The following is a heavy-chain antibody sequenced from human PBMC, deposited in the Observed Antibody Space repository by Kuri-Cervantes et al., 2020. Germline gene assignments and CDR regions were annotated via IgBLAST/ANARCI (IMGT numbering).Heavy chain of an antibody. D-gene: IGHD4-17*01. CDR2: ISAYNGNT. CDR1: GYTFTSYG. V-gene: IGHV1-18*01. CDR3: AIQRTTVKTWDAFDI. J-gene: IGHJ3*02. Sequence: ASVKVSCKASGYTFTSYGISWVRQAPGQGLEWMGWISAYNGNTNYAQKLQGRVTMTEDTSTDTAYMELSSLRSEDTAVYYCAIQRTTVKTWDAFDIWGQGTTVTVSS.